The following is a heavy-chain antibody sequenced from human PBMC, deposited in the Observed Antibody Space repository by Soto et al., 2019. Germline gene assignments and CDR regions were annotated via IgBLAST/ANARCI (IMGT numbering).Heavy chain of an antibody. CDR1: GFTFSSYS. CDR2: ISSSSSTI. CDR3: ARELGDYGSGSYSYPDFDY. J-gene: IGHJ4*02. V-gene: IGHV3-48*02. Sequence: GGSLRLSCAASGFTFSSYSMNWVRQAPGKGLEWVSYISSSSSTIYYADSVKGRFTISRDNAKNSLYLQMNSLRDEDTAVYYCARELGDYGSGSYSYPDFDYWGQGTLVTVSS. D-gene: IGHD3-10*01.